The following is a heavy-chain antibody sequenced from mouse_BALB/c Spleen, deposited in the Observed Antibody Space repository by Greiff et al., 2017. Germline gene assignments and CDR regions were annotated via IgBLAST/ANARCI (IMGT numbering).Heavy chain of an antibody. V-gene: IGHV5-6-3*01. CDR1: GFTFSSYG. CDR3: ASDGYYLFDY. D-gene: IGHD2-3*01. CDR2: INSNGGST. J-gene: IGHJ2*01. Sequence: EVQVVESGGGLVQPGGSLKLSCAASGFTFSSYGMSWVRQTPDKRLELVATINSNGGSTYYPDSVKGRFTISRDNAKNTLYLQMSSLKSEDTAMYYCASDGYYLFDYWGQGTTLTVSS.